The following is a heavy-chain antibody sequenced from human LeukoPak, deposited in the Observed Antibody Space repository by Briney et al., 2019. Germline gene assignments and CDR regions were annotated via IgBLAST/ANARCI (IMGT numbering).Heavy chain of an antibody. CDR3: ARTYSWYYYDSSGYYDY. D-gene: IGHD3-22*01. CDR2: INPNSGGT. V-gene: IGHV1-2*02. CDR1: GYTFTDQY. Sequence: GASVKVSCKASGYTFTDQYIHWLRQAPGQGLEWMGWINPNSGGTNYAQKFQGRVTMTRDTSISTAYMELSRLRSDDTAVYYCARTYSWYYYDSSGYYDYWGQGTLVTVSS. J-gene: IGHJ4*02.